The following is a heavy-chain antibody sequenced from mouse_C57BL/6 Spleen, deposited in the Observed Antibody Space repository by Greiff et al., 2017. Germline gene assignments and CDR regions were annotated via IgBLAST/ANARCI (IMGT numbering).Heavy chain of an antibody. V-gene: IGHV14-3*01. CDR2: IDPANGNT. D-gene: IGHD1-1*01. J-gene: IGHJ2*01. Sequence: EVQLQESVAELVRPGASVKLSCTASGFNIKNTYMHWVKQRPEQGLEWIGRIDPANGNTKYAPKFQGKATITADTSSNTAYLQLSSLTSEDTAIYYCALNYYGSSPYFDYWGQGTTLTVSS. CDR3: ALNYYGSSPYFDY. CDR1: GFNIKNTY.